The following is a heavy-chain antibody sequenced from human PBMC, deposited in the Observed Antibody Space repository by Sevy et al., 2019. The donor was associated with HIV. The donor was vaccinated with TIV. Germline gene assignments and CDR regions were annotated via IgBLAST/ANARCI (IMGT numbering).Heavy chain of an antibody. J-gene: IGHJ4*02. Sequence: GGSLRLSCAASGFTFSNAWMSWVRQAPGKGLEWVGRIKSKTNGGTTDYAAPVKGRFTISRDDSKNTLYLQMNSQKTEETAIYYCTTDWKKRGLSTLLDYWGQGTLVTVSS. CDR3: TTDWKKRGLSTLLDY. D-gene: IGHD1-1*01. CDR1: GFTFSNAW. CDR2: IKSKTNGGTT. V-gene: IGHV3-15*01.